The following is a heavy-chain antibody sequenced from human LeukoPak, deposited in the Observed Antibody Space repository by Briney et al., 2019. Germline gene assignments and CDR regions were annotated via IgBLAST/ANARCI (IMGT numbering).Heavy chain of an antibody. CDR3: AIFRGSAVVPAAIEYYYYYYGMDV. CDR1: GGTFSSYA. Sequence: GASVKVSCKASGGTFSSYAISWVRQAPGQGLEWMGRIIPILGIANYAQKFQGRVTITADKSTSTVYMELSSLRSEDTAVYYCAIFRGSAVVPAAIEYYYYYYGMDVWGQETTVTVSS. J-gene: IGHJ6*02. CDR2: IIPILGIA. V-gene: IGHV1-69*04. D-gene: IGHD2-2*02.